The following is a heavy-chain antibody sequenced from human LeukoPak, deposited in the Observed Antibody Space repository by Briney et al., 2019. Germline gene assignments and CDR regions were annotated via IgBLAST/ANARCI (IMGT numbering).Heavy chain of an antibody. J-gene: IGHJ4*02. CDR3: ATARDILTTISVGGFDY. V-gene: IGHV1-2*02. CDR1: GYTFTSYG. Sequence: ASVKVSCKASGYTFTSYGISWVRQAPGQGLEWMGWINPHSGGTNYAQNFQGRVTMTRDTSISTAYMDLSRLRSDDTAVYYCATARDILTTISVGGFDYWGQGTLVTVSS. D-gene: IGHD5-12*01. CDR2: INPHSGGT.